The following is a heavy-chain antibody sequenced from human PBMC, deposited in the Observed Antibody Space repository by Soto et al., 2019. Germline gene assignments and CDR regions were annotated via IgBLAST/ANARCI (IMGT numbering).Heavy chain of an antibody. CDR2: ISYTADIT. CDR3: AKGGCGITTCYVNC. V-gene: IGHV3-23*01. D-gene: IGHD2-2*01. J-gene: IGHJ4*02. Sequence: GGSLRLSCAASGFTFSSYVMSWVRQAPGKGLEWVSSISYTADITNYADSVKGRFTISRDNSKNTLYLQMNSLRAEDTAVYYCAKGGCGITTCYVNCWDQGTLVTVSS. CDR1: GFTFSSYV.